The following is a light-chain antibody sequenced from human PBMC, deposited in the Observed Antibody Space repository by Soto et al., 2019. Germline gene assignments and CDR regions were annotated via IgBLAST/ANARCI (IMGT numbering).Light chain of an antibody. V-gene: IGKV3-15*01. CDR3: QQYNNWPPKIT. CDR1: QNVINN. CDR2: GAS. Sequence: VRTQSPATLSVSPGEGATLSCRASQNVINNVAWYQQKPGQAPRLLIYGASTRATGIPDRFSGSGSGTEFTLSISSLQSEDFAVYYCQQYNNWPPKITFGQRGRPAIK. J-gene: IGKJ5*01.